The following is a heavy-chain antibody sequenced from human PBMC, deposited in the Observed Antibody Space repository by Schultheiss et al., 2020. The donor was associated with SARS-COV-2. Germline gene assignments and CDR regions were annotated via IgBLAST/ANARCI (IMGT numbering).Heavy chain of an antibody. CDR2: INHSGST. D-gene: IGHD6-6*01. Sequence: SETLSLTCAVYGGSFSGYYWSWIRQPPGKGLEWIGEINHSGSTNYNPSLKSRVTISVDTSKNQFSLKLSSVIAADTAVYYCARVPGVSSTVDYWGQGTLVTVSS. CDR3: ARVPGVSSTVDY. CDR1: GGSFSGYY. V-gene: IGHV4-34*01. J-gene: IGHJ4*02.